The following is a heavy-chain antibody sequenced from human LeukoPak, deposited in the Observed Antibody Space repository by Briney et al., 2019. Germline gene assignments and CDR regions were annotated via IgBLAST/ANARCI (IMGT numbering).Heavy chain of an antibody. CDR3: AKSKIAVAGTDWYFDL. Sequence: PGGSLRLSCAASGFTFSSYGMHWVRQAPGKGLEWVAVIWDDGSNKYYADSVKGRFTISRDNSKNTLYLLMNSLRAEDTAVYYCAKSKIAVAGTDWYFDLWGRGTLVTVSS. J-gene: IGHJ2*01. V-gene: IGHV3-33*06. CDR1: GFTFSSYG. D-gene: IGHD6-19*01. CDR2: IWDDGSNK.